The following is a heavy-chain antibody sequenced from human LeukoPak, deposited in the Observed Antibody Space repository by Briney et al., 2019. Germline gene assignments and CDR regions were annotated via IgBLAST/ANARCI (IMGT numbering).Heavy chain of an antibody. Sequence: GGSLRLSCAASGFTFSSYAMHWVRQAPGKGLEWVAVISYDGSNKYYADSVKGRFTISRDNSKNTLYLQMGSLRAEDMAVYYCARRGYGGNMVDYWGQGTLVTVSS. V-gene: IGHV3-30*04. CDR1: GFTFSSYA. CDR3: ARRGYGGNMVDY. D-gene: IGHD4-23*01. CDR2: ISYDGSNK. J-gene: IGHJ4*02.